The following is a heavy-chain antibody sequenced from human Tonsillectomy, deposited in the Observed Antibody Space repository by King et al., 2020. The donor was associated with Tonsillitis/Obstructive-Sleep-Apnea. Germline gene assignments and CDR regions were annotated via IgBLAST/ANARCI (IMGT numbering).Heavy chain of an antibody. CDR1: GGTFSRYP. CDR2: IIPIYGRT. J-gene: IGHJ4*02. CDR3: ATDGDYGDFRYFDY. D-gene: IGHD4-17*01. Sequence: QLVQSGAEVKKPGSSVKVSCKTSGGTFSRYPISWMRQAPGQGLEWMGGIIPIYGRTNYAQRFQGRVTITADAYTSTAYMELSSLRPEDTAVYYWATDGDYGDFRYFDYWGQGTLVTVSS. V-gene: IGHV1-69*12.